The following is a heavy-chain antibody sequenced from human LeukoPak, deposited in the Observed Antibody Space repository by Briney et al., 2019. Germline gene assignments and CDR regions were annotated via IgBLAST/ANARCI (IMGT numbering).Heavy chain of an antibody. CDR3: ASNPPNTGDFYY. Sequence: ASVKVSCKTSGYTFTNLDINWLRQAPGQGLEWMGWMSPNSGDTGYAQKFQGRVSMTRDIFKSTAYMELSSLRSEDTAIYYCASNPPNTGDFYYWGLGTLVTVSS. CDR1: GYTFTNLD. D-gene: IGHD1-1*01. CDR2: MSPNSGDT. V-gene: IGHV1-8*01. J-gene: IGHJ4*02.